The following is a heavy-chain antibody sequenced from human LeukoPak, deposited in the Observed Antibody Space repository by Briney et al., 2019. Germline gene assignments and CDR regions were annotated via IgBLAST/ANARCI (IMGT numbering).Heavy chain of an antibody. J-gene: IGHJ4*02. D-gene: IGHD6-13*01. CDR2: IYYSGST. Sequence: PSETLSFTCTVSGGSISSYYWSWIRQPPGKGLEWIGYIYYSGSTNYNPSLKSRVTISVDTSKNQFSLKLSSVTAADTAVYYCARTAIAAAGTGRSASFDYWGQGTLVTVSS. CDR1: GGSISSYY. V-gene: IGHV4-59*01. CDR3: ARTAIAAAGTGRSASFDY.